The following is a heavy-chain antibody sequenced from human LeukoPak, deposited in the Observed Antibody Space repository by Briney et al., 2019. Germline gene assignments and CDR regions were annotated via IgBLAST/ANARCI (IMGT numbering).Heavy chain of an antibody. CDR3: ARLQGRWGGRYYYYYGMDV. CDR1: GYSFITYW. D-gene: IGHD7-27*01. J-gene: IGHJ6*02. CDR2: IYPGDAET. Sequence: ESLKISGKGSGYSFITYWFGGGRQMLGKGLEGMGSIYPGDAETRYSPSFQGQVTITADKAITTAYLQWSSLKASDTAMYYCARLQGRWGGRYYYYYGMDVWGQGTTVTVSS. V-gene: IGHV5-51*01.